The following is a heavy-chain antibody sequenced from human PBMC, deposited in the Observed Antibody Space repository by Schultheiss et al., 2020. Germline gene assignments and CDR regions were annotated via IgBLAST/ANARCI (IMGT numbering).Heavy chain of an antibody. V-gene: IGHV2-26*01. CDR1: GFSLSNARMG. CDR2: IFSNDEK. CDR3: ARTYSGSQDGMDV. D-gene: IGHD1-26*01. J-gene: IGHJ6*02. Sequence: SGPTLVKPTETLTLTCTVSGFSLSNARMGVSWIRQPPGKALEWLAHIFSNDEKSYSTSLKIRLTISKDTSKSQVVLTMTNMDPVDTATYYCARTYSGSQDGMDVWGQGTTVTVSS.